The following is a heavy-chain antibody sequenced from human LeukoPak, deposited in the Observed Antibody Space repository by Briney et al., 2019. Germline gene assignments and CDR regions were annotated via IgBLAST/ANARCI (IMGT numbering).Heavy chain of an antibody. CDR1: GGTFSSYT. V-gene: IGHV1-69*02. J-gene: IGHJ3*02. Sequence: SVKVSCKXSGGTFSSYTISWVRQAPGQGLEWMGRIIPILGIANYAQKFQGRVTITADKSTSTAYMELSSLRSEDTAVYYCARADYGGNSEAAFDIWGQGTMVTVSS. CDR2: IIPILGIA. CDR3: ARADYGGNSEAAFDI. D-gene: IGHD4-23*01.